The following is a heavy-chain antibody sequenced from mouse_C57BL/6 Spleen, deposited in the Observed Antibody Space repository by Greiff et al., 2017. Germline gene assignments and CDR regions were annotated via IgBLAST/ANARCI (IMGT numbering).Heavy chain of an antibody. V-gene: IGHV1-72*01. D-gene: IGHD1-1*01. J-gene: IGHJ2*01. Sequence: QVQLQQPGAELVKPGASVKLSCKASGYTFTSYWMHWVKQRPGRGLEWIGRIDPNGGGTKYNEKFKSKATLTVDTSSRTAYMQLSNLTSEDSAVYYYAISHYYGSSSDFWGQGTTLTVSS. CDR3: AISHYYGSSSDF. CDR2: IDPNGGGT. CDR1: GYTFTSYW.